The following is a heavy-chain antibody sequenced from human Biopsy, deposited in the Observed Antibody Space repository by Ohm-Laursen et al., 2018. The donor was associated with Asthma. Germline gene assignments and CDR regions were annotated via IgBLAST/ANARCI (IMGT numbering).Heavy chain of an antibody. D-gene: IGHD1-26*01. CDR2: IYSGGGT. V-gene: IGHV3-53*05. CDR1: GFTVSSNG. J-gene: IGHJ4*02. CDR3: PKDVFPGWELRRGPDY. Sequence: GSLRLSCAASGFTVSSNGMSWVRQPPGKGLEWVSVIYSGGGTFYADSVKGRVTISRDISKNTLHLEMNSLRVEDTAVYYCPKDVFPGWELRRGPDYWGQGTLVTVSS.